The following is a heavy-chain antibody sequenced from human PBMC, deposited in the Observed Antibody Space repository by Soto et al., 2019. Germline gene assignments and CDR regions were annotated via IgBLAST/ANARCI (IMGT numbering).Heavy chain of an antibody. Sequence: GGSLRLSCSASGFTFSSYAMHWVRQAPGKGLEYVSAISSNGGSTYYADSVKGRFTNSRDNSKNTLSLQMSSLRAEDTAVYYCVKDPTMVRGVIIRDAFDIWGQGTMVTVSS. V-gene: IGHV3-64D*08. J-gene: IGHJ3*02. CDR3: VKDPTMVRGVIIRDAFDI. CDR2: ISSNGGST. CDR1: GFTFSSYA. D-gene: IGHD3-10*01.